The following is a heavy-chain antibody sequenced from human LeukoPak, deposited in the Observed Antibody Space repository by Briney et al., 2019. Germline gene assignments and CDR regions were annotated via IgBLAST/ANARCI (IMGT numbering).Heavy chain of an antibody. CDR2: IYSGGST. J-gene: IGHJ4*02. D-gene: IGHD6-13*01. Sequence: GGSLRLSCAASGFTFSSNYMSWVRQAPGKGLEWVSVIYSGGSTYYADSVKGRFTISRDNSKNTLYLQMNSLRAEDTAVYYCAREGGIGYSSSWPPGGFDYWGQGTLVTVSS. CDR1: GFTFSSNY. CDR3: AREGGIGYSSSWPPGGFDY. V-gene: IGHV3-53*01.